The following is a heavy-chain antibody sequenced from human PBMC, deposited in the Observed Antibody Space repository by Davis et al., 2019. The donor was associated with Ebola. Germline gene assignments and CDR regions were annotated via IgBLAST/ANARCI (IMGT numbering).Heavy chain of an antibody. CDR1: GFTFSDYY. CDR2: ISSSGSTI. V-gene: IGHV3-11*01. J-gene: IGHJ6*04. Sequence: GGSLRLSCAASGFTFSDYYMSWIRQAPGKGLEWVSYISSSGSTIYYADSVKGRFTISRDNAKNSLYLQMNSLRAEDTAVYYCAKGLKSYYYDSSGSSFYYYFGMDVWGKGTTVTVSS. CDR3: AKGLKSYYYDSSGSSFYYYFGMDV. D-gene: IGHD3-22*01.